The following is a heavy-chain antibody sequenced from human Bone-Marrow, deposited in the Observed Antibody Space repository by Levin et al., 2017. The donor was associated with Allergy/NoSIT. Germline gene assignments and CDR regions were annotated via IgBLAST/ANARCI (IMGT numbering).Heavy chain of an antibody. CDR1: GFTFSSYW. J-gene: IGHJ6*02. D-gene: IGHD6-19*01. Sequence: GGSLRLSCAASGFTFSSYWMHWVRQAPGKGLVWVSRINSDGSSTSYADSVKGRFTISRDNAKNTLYLQMNSLRAEDTAVYYCARDRPGFDSSGWYRVVGGMDVWGQGTTVTVSS. CDR2: INSDGSST. CDR3: ARDRPGFDSSGWYRVVGGMDV. V-gene: IGHV3-74*01.